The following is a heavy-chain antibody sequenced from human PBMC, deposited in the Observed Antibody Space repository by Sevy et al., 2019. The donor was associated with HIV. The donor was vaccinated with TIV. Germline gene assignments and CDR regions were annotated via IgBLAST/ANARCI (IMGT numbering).Heavy chain of an antibody. V-gene: IGHV3-23*01. J-gene: IGHJ6*02. CDR3: ARRPDFGVVIPTGVLDV. CDR1: GFTFSSYA. CDR2: ISGSGDST. D-gene: IGHD3-3*01. Sequence: GGSLRLSCAASGFTFSSYAMSWVRQAPGKGLQWVSVISGSGDSTYYADSVMGRFTIFRDNSKNTMYLQMTSLTAGDTAVYFCARRPDFGVVIPTGVLDVXXXGTTVTVSS.